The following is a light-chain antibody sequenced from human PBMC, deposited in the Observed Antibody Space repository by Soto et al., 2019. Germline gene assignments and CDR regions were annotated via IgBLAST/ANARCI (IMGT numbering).Light chain of an antibody. CDR1: SNDVGHSSF. V-gene: IGLV2-8*01. J-gene: IGLJ1*01. Sequence: QSALTQPPSASGSPGQSVTISCTGNSNDVGHSSFISWYQQHPGKGPKLIIYEVSKRPSGVPDRFSGSKSGNTASLSVSGIQDEDETDYFCNAQADNGKNVFGTGTKLTVL. CDR2: EVS. CDR3: NAQADNGKNV.